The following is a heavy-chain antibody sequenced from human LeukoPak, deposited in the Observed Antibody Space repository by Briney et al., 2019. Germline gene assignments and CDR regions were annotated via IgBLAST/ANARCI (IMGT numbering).Heavy chain of an antibody. CDR1: GFTVSSNY. CDR3: AKGAMVFDYYYYMDV. Sequence: GGSLRLSCAASGFTVSSNYMSWVRQAPGKGLEWVSVIYSGGTTYYADSVKGRFTISRDNSKNTLYLQMNSLRAEDTAVYYCAKGAMVFDYYYYMDVWGKGTTVTISS. V-gene: IGHV3-53*05. J-gene: IGHJ6*03. CDR2: IYSGGTT. D-gene: IGHD5-18*01.